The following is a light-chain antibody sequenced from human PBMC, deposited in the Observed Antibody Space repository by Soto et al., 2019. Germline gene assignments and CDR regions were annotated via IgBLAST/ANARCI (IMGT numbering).Light chain of an antibody. CDR3: LQYSNYPWT. V-gene: IGKV1-5*01. J-gene: IGKJ1*01. CDR1: QSISNW. CDR2: DAS. Sequence: DIQMTQSPSTLSASVGDRVTITCRASQSISNWLAWYQQKPGKAPNLLIYDASSLESGVPSRFSGSGSGTEFTVTISSLQPDDFVSYYCLQYSNYPWTFGQGTKVEIK.